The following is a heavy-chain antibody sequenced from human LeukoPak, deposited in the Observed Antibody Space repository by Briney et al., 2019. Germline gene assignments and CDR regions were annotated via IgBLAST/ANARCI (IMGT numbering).Heavy chain of an antibody. J-gene: IGHJ4*02. V-gene: IGHV5-10-1*01. D-gene: IGHD6-13*01. CDR2: IDTSDSYT. CDR3: ARQQYDY. Sequence: GESLQISSKASGYSFTSYWIGWVRQMPGKGVEWMGRIDTSDSYTNYSPSFQGHLTISADKSISNAYLLRSNLMASDTTTYYCARQQYDYWGQGTLVTVSS. CDR1: GYSFTSYW.